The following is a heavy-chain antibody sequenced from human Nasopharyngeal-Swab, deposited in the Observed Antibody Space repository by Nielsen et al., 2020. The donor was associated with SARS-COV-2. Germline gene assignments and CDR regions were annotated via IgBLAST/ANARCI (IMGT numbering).Heavy chain of an antibody. Sequence: GGSLRLSCAASGFTVSNNYMSGVRQAPGKGLEWVSALYSGGSTYYVGSVKGRFTISRDNSKNTLYPQMNSLRADDTDVYHCAKGLYGGRRQPLFAFDIWGQGTMVTVSS. CDR1: GFTVSNNY. V-gene: IGHV3-53*01. CDR2: LYSGGST. D-gene: IGHD1-26*01. J-gene: IGHJ3*02. CDR3: AKGLYGGRRQPLFAFDI.